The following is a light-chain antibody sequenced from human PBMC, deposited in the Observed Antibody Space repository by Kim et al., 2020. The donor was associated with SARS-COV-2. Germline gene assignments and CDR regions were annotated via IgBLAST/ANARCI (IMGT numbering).Light chain of an antibody. J-gene: IGLJ3*02. Sequence: QSALTQPASVSGSPGQSITISCTGTSSDVGDYNYVSWYQHHPGKAPKLMIYDVSERPSGVSNRFSGSKSGNTASLTISGLQAEDEADYYCSSYTSSSTWVFGGGTQLTVL. CDR1: SSDVGDYNY. CDR2: DVS. CDR3: SSYTSSSTWV. V-gene: IGLV2-14*03.